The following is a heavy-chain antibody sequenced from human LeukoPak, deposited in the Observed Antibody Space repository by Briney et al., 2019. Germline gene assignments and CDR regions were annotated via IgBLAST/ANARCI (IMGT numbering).Heavy chain of an antibody. D-gene: IGHD3-16*01. Sequence: GGSLRLSCAASGITFTDYYMSWIRQAPGKGLEWVSYISSSGSTIYYADSVKGRFTISRDNAKNSLYLQMNSLRAEDTAVYYCARDFGSTSSDYWGQGTLVTVSS. CDR1: GITFTDYY. CDR3: ARDFGSTSSDY. CDR2: ISSSGSTI. J-gene: IGHJ4*02. V-gene: IGHV3-11*01.